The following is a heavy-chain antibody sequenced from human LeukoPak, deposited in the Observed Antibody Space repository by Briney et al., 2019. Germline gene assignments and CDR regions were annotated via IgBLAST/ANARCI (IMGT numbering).Heavy chain of an antibody. Sequence: PGGSLRLSCAASGFTFSTYSINWVRQAPGKGLVWVSRINSDGSSTSYADSVKGRFTISRDNAKNTLYLQMNSLRAEDTAVYYCASDLRSSSGHNYWGQGTLVTVSS. V-gene: IGHV3-74*01. CDR3: ASDLRSSSGHNY. J-gene: IGHJ4*02. CDR1: GFTFSTYS. D-gene: IGHD3-22*01. CDR2: INSDGSST.